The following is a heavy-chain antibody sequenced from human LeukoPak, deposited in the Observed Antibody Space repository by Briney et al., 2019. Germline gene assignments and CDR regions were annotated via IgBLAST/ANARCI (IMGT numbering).Heavy chain of an antibody. Sequence: GGSLRLSCAASGFTVSSNYMSWVRQAPGKGLEWVSVIYSGGSTYYADSVKGRFTISRHNSKNTLYLQMNSLRAEDTAVYYCARDRTIFGVVQRYGMDVWGQGTTVTVSS. D-gene: IGHD3-3*01. CDR3: ARDRTIFGVVQRYGMDV. V-gene: IGHV3-53*04. J-gene: IGHJ6*02. CDR1: GFTVSSNY. CDR2: IYSGGST.